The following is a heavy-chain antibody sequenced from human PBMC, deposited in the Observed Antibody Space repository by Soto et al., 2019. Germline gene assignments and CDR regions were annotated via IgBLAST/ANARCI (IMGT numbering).Heavy chain of an antibody. D-gene: IGHD1-26*01. V-gene: IGHV1-69*01. CDR2: IIPMFGIG. J-gene: IGHJ6*02. CDR3: ARGYRENSFYAMDV. Sequence: QVQLVQSGAEVKMPGSSVRVSCKASGGSFSKYGISWVRQAPGQGLEWMGGIIPMFGIGNYAEKFLGRVTITADESTSTSHMELSSLRSEDTAVYFCARGYRENSFYAMDVWGQGTTVTAS. CDR1: GGSFSKYG.